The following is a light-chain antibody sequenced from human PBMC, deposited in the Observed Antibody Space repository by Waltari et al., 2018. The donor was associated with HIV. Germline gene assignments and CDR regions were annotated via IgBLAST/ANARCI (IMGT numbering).Light chain of an antibody. Sequence: QSALTQPASVSGSPGQSITVSCTGTSSDVGGYNFVSWYQHHPVKCPKLLIDMVSHRPSWISMRSSGSKSGNTASLTISGLQAEDEADYYCTSYTSSTTLYVFGSGTRVTVL. CDR1: SSDVGGYNF. J-gene: IGLJ1*01. V-gene: IGLV2-14*01. CDR3: TSYTSSTTLYV. CDR2: MVS.